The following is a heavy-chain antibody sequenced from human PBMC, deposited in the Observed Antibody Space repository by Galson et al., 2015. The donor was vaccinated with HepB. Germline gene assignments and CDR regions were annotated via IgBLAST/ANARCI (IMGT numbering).Heavy chain of an antibody. V-gene: IGHV5-10-1*01. J-gene: IGHJ6*02. D-gene: IGHD1-26*01. Sequence: QSGAEVTKPGESLRISCQGSGYRFVGYWIDWVRKMPGQGLEWMGRINPFDSYTDYSPSFQGHVTFSVDKSISTAYLQWNSLKASDTTIYYCVRSGTHLSGMDVWGQGTTVSVSS. CDR3: VRSGTHLSGMDV. CDR2: INPFDSYT. CDR1: GYRFVGYW.